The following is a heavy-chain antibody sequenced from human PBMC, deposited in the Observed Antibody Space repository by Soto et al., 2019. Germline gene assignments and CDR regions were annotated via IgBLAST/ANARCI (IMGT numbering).Heavy chain of an antibody. J-gene: IGHJ4*02. D-gene: IGHD6-19*01. Sequence: SETLSLTCTVSGGSISSSSYYWGWIRQPPGKGLEWIGSIYYSGSTYYNPSLKSRVTISVDTSKNQFSLKLSSVTAADTAVYYCASPGAVAGTVDYWGQGTLVTVSS. V-gene: IGHV4-39*01. CDR2: IYYSGST. CDR1: GGSISSSSYY. CDR3: ASPGAVAGTVDY.